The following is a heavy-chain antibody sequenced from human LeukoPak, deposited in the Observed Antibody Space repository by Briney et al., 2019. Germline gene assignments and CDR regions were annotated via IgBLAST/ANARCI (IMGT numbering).Heavy chain of an antibody. CDR1: GFSFRSYG. V-gene: IGHV3-33*01. Sequence: GGSLRLSCVASGFSFRSYGMHWVRQAPGKGLEWVAVIWYDGSNKYYADSVKGRFTISRDNSKNTLYLQMNSLRAEDTAVYYCARGLGYCGGDCYYYYGMDVWGQGTTVTVSS. J-gene: IGHJ6*02. D-gene: IGHD2-21*02. CDR2: IWYDGSNK. CDR3: ARGLGYCGGDCYYYYGMDV.